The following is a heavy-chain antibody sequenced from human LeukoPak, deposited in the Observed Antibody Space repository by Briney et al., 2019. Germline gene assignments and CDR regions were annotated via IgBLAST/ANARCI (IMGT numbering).Heavy chain of an antibody. J-gene: IGHJ4*02. CDR1: GYTFGSYG. CDR2: ISADNGDT. V-gene: IGHV1-18*01. CDR3: AAVPGSSGWH. Sequence: GASVKVSCKASGYTFGSYGISWVRQAPGQGLEWLGWISADNGDTSTAQKVQGRVTMTTDASATTAFLELRSLTFDDTAVYYCAAVPGSSGWHWGQGTLVTVSS. D-gene: IGHD6-19*01.